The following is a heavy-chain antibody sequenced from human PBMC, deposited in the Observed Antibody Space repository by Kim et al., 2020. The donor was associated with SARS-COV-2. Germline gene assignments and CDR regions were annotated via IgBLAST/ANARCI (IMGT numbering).Heavy chain of an antibody. V-gene: IGHV3-23*01. J-gene: IGHJ4*02. CDR3: AKTIVEARFFDY. Sequence: GGSLRLSCAASGFSFVDYAMGWVRQAPGKGLEWVSTINARRTTYYSDSVKGRFTISRDSSKNVVDLQMNSLSADDTAVYYCAKTIVEARFFDYCGQGTL. CDR2: INARRTT. CDR1: GFSFVDYA. D-gene: IGHD6-6*01.